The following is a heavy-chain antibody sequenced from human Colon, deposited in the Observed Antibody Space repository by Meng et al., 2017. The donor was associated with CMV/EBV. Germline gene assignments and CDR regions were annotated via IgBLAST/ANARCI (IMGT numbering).Heavy chain of an antibody. CDR1: GFTFSSYP. J-gene: IGHJ5*02. D-gene: IGHD1-14*01. CDR2: ITGSGGST. Sequence: GGSLRLSCAASGFTFSSYPMSWVRHAPGKGLEWVSLITGSGGSTFYADSVKGRFTISRDNSKNTVYLQMNSLRAEDTALYYCAKCRVGTTTYWFDPWGQGTLVTVSS. CDR3: AKCRVGTTTYWFDP. V-gene: IGHV3-23*01.